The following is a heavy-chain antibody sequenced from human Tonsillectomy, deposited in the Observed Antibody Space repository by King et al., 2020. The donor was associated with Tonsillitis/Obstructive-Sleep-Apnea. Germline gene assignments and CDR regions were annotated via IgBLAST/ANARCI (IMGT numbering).Heavy chain of an antibody. J-gene: IGHJ4*02. V-gene: IGHV3-30*04. Sequence: QVQLVESGGRVVQPGRFLRLSCAASGFPFSSYAMHWVRQAPGKGLEWAAVISYDGSKTYYTDSVKGRFTISRDNSKNTLYLQISGLRSEDTAVYYCARDRESDPWMPSLDKEGGFDYWGQGTLVSVSS. CDR2: ISYDGSKT. D-gene: IGHD3-10*01. CDR1: GFPFSSYA. CDR3: ARDRESDPWMPSLDKEGGFDY.